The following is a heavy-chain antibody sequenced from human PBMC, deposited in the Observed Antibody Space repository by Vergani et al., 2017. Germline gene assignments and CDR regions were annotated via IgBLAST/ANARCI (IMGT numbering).Heavy chain of an antibody. CDR2: IYYSGST. J-gene: IGHJ4*02. V-gene: IGHV4-59*01. Sequence: QVQLQESGPGLVKPSETLSLTCTVSGGSISSYYWSWIRQPPGKGLEWIGYIYYSGSTNYNPSLKSRVTISVDTSKNQFSLKLSSVTAADTAVYYCASGSTAAGFNYWGQGTLVTVSS. CDR1: GGSISSYY. D-gene: IGHD6-13*01. CDR3: ASGSTAAGFNY.